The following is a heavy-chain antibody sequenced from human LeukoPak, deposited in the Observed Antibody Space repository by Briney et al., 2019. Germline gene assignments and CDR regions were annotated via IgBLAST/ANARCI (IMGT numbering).Heavy chain of an antibody. CDR3: ARDPLDISRWANAFDI. CDR1: GFTFVNYG. V-gene: IGHV3-30-3*01. J-gene: IGHJ3*02. Sequence: GGSLRLSCAASGFTFVNYGFHWVRQAPVKALEWVAFISYNGNQKYGDSVRGRFTVSRDNSKNTLYLQMNGLRPEDTAVYYCARDPLDISRWANAFDIWGQGTMVTVSS. CDR2: ISYNGNQ. D-gene: IGHD2-2*03.